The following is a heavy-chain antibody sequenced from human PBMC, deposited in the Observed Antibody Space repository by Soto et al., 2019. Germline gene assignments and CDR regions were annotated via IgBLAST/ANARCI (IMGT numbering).Heavy chain of an antibody. V-gene: IGHV3-72*01. CDR2: ARNKANSYTT. Sequence: SLRLSCAASGFTFSDHYMDWVRQAPGKGLEWVGRARNKANSYTTEYAASVKGRFTISRDDSKNSLYLQMNSLKTEDTAMYFCARASSNYYFDYWGQGTLVTVSS. CDR3: ARASSNYYFDY. J-gene: IGHJ4*02. CDR1: GFTFSDHY. D-gene: IGHD2-8*01.